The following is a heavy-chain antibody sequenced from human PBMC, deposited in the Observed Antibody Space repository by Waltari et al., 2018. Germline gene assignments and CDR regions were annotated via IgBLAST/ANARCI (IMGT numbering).Heavy chain of an antibody. CDR1: GGTFSSYA. D-gene: IGHD5-12*01. Sequence: QVQLVQSGAEVKKPGSSVKVSCQASGGTFSSYAISWVRQAPGPGREWMGWIIPIFGTANYAQKFQGRVTITTDESTSTAYMELSSLRSEDTAVDSGARGGVEMATIDLWYYFDYWGQGTLVTVSS. CDR2: IIPIFGTA. CDR3: ARGGVEMATIDLWYYFDY. V-gene: IGHV1-69*05. J-gene: IGHJ4*02.